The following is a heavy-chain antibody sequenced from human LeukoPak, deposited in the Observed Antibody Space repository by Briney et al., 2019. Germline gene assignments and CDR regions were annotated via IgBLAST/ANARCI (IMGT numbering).Heavy chain of an antibody. V-gene: IGHV3-48*03. D-gene: IGHD2-15*01. J-gene: IGHJ3*02. CDR1: GFTFSSYE. CDR2: ISSSGSTI. Sequence: PGGSLGLSCAASGFTFSSYEMNWVRQAPGKGLEWVSYISSSGSTIYYADSVKGRFTISRDNAKNSLYLQMNSLRAEDTAVYYCARDCGGGSCYGPYDAFDIWGQGTMVTVSS. CDR3: ARDCGGGSCYGPYDAFDI.